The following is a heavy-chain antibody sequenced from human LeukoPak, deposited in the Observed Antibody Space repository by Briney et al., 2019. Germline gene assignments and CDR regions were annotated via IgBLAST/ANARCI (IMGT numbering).Heavy chain of an antibody. CDR1: GGSISSSNW. D-gene: IGHD3-10*01. CDR2: IYHSGST. CDR3: ARQNGMVSDAFDI. Sequence: PSGTLSLTCAVSGGSISSSNWWGWVRQPPGKGLEWIGEIYHSGSTNYNPSLKSRVTISVDKSKNQFSLKLSSVTAADTAVYYCARQNGMVSDAFDIWGQGTMVTVSS. V-gene: IGHV4-4*02. J-gene: IGHJ3*02.